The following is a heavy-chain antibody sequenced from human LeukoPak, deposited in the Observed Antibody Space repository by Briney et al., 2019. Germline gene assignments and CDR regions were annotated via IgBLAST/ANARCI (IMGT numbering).Heavy chain of an antibody. Sequence: GGSLRLSCAASGFNFSNYVMHWVCQAPGKGLEWVALISYDGSNKYYADSVKGRFTISRDNSKNTLYLQMNSLRPEDTAVYYCARVLQWLDQNYYFDYWGQGTLVTVSS. CDR3: ARVLQWLDQNYYFDY. V-gene: IGHV3-30-3*01. CDR2: ISYDGSNK. J-gene: IGHJ4*02. CDR1: GFNFSNYV. D-gene: IGHD6-19*01.